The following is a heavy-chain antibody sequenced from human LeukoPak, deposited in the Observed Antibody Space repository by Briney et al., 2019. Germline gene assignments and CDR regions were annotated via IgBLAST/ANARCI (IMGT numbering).Heavy chain of an antibody. V-gene: IGHV1-2*04. D-gene: IGHD3-10*01. Sequence: ASVKVSCKASGYTFTGYYMHWVRQAPGQGLEWMGRINPNSGGTNYAQKFQGWVTMTRDTSISTAYMELSRLRSDDTAVYYCARGGLLLWFGELRLSQNWFDPWGQGTLVTVSS. CDR1: GYTFTGYY. CDR2: INPNSGGT. CDR3: ARGGLLLWFGELRLSQNWFDP. J-gene: IGHJ5*02.